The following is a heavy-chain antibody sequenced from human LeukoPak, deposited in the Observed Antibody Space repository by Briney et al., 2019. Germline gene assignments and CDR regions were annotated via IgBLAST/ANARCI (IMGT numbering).Heavy chain of an antibody. J-gene: IGHJ6*02. CDR1: GFTFSDYY. D-gene: IGHD2-8*01. CDR2: ISSSGSTI. CDR3: ARVQYCTNGVCRAGYYYGMDV. Sequence: GGSLRLSRAASGFTFSDYYMSWIRQAPGKGLEWVSYISSSGSTIYYADSVKGRFTISRDNAKNSLYLQMNSLRAEDTAVYYCARVQYCTNGVCRAGYYYGMDVWGQGTTVTVSS. V-gene: IGHV3-11*01.